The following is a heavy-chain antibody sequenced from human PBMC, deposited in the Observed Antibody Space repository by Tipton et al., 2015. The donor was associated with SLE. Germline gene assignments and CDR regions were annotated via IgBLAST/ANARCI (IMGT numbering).Heavy chain of an antibody. J-gene: IGHJ6*02. CDR1: GFTFSSYA. V-gene: IGHV3-23*03. D-gene: IGHD2-15*01. Sequence: SLRLSCAASGFTFSSYAMSWVRQAPGKGLEWVSVIYSGGSSTYYADSVKGRFTISRDNSKNTLYLQMNSLRAEDTAVYYCARGVVVVVAASDYYGMDVWGQGTTVTVSS. CDR3: ARGVVVVVAASDYYGMDV. CDR2: IYSGGSST.